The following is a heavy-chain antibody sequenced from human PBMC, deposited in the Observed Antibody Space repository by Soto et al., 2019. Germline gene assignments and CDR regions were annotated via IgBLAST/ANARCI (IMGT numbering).Heavy chain of an antibody. Sequence: QVQLVQSGAEVKKPGASVKVSCKASGYTFTSYAMHWVRQAPGQRLEWMGWINAGNGNTKYSQKFQGRVTITRDTSASTANMELSSLRSEDTAVYYCARSLFVVVLAAHPAAGYWGQGTLVTVSS. V-gene: IGHV1-3*01. D-gene: IGHD2-15*01. CDR1: GYTFTSYA. CDR3: ARSLFVVVLAAHPAAGY. CDR2: INAGNGNT. J-gene: IGHJ4*02.